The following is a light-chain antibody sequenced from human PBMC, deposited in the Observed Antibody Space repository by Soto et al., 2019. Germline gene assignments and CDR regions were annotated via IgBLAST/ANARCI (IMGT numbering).Light chain of an antibody. J-gene: IGLJ2*01. CDR3: MIWHNSASV. CDR2: YKSDSDN. Sequence: QPVLTQPSSLSASPGASASLTCTLSSGFSVGTYSIFWYQQKPGSPPQYLLRYKSDSDNQQVSGVPSRFSGSKDVSANAGILLISVLQSEDEADYYCMIWHNSASVFGGGTKVTVL. CDR1: SGFSVGTYS. V-gene: IGLV5-45*03.